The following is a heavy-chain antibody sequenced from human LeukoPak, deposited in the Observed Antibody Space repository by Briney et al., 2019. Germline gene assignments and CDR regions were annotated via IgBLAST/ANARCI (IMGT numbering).Heavy chain of an antibody. CDR1: GYTFTNSW. CDR2: IYPGDSGT. J-gene: IGHJ5*02. Sequence: GESLKISCKASGYTFTNSWIGWVRQMPGKGLEWMGLIYPGDSGTRYNPSFQGQVTISADKSIGTTYLQWSSLKASDTAMYYCARQACGGIACFDRWGQGTLVTVSS. CDR3: ARQACGGIACFDR. V-gene: IGHV5-51*01. D-gene: IGHD2-21*01.